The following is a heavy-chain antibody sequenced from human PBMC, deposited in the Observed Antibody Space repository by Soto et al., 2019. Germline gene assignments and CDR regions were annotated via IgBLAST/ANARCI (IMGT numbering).Heavy chain of an antibody. V-gene: IGHV5-51*01. Sequence: GESLKISCKGSGYSFTSYWIGWVRQMPGKGLEWMGIIYPGDSDTRYSPSFQGQVTISADKSISTAYLQWSSLKASDTAMYYCARLRYCSSTSCYAVLGYYYYYGMDVWGQGTTVTVSS. J-gene: IGHJ6*02. CDR2: IYPGDSDT. CDR1: GYSFTSYW. CDR3: ARLRYCSSTSCYAVLGYYYYYGMDV. D-gene: IGHD2-2*01.